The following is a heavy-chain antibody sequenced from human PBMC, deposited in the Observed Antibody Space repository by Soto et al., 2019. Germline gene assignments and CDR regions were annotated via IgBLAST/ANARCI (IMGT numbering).Heavy chain of an antibody. D-gene: IGHD6-13*01. Sequence: QVQLVQSGAEVKKLGASVKVSCKASGYTLTKYYMHWVRQAPGQGLEWMGIINPSGGTTTYAQNFQGRVTMTRDTSTSTVYMALSSLISEDTAVYYCARGAAAGVRTFDYWGQGTLVTVSS. CDR1: GYTLTKYY. CDR3: ARGAAAGVRTFDY. CDR2: INPSGGTT. J-gene: IGHJ4*02. V-gene: IGHV1-46*01.